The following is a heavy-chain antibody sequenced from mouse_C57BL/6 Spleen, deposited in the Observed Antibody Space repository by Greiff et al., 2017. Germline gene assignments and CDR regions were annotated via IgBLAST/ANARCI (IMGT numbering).Heavy chain of an antibody. D-gene: IGHD3-2*02. J-gene: IGHJ2*01. V-gene: IGHV1-52*01. CDR1: GYTFTSYW. Sequence: QVQLQQPGAELVRPGSSVKLSCKASGYTFTSYWMHWVKQRPIQGLEWIGNIDPSDSETHYNQKFKDEATLTVDKSSSTAYMQLSSLTSEDSAVYYCARLDSSGYGGYWGQGTTLTVSS. CDR2: IDPSDSET. CDR3: ARLDSSGYGGY.